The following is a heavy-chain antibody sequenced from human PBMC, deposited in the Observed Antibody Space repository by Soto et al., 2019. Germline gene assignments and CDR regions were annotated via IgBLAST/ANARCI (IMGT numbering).Heavy chain of an antibody. CDR2: IYYSGST. CDR3: ARHESAGYYFLDY. CDR1: GGSISSGDYY. J-gene: IGHJ4*02. V-gene: IGHV4-30-4*01. Sequence: PSETLSLTCTVSGGSISSGDYYWSWIRQPPGKGLEWIGYIYYSGSTYYNPSLKSRVTISVDKSISTAYLQWTSLRASDTAMYYCARHESAGYYFLDYWGQGTLVTV. D-gene: IGHD3-22*01.